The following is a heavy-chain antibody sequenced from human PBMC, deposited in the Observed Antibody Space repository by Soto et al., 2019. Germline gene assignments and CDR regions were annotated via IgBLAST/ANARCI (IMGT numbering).Heavy chain of an antibody. Sequence: QVQLQESGPRLVEASQTLSLTCTVSNASITSSGYYWSWVRQPPGKRLEWIGDIYYSVSTFYSTSLQSRLTMSVDTSKNQFSLTLRSVTAANTAVYHCARMSGTYYVPDYWGQGTLVTVSS. V-gene: IGHV4-31*03. D-gene: IGHD1-26*01. CDR2: IYYSVST. CDR1: NASITSSGYY. CDR3: ARMSGTYYVPDY. J-gene: IGHJ4*02.